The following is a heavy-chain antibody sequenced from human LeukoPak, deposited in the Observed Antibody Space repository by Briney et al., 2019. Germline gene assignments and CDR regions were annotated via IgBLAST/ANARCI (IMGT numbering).Heavy chain of an antibody. CDR1: GFIFSSYG. CDR3: AREGGYSHAFDY. D-gene: IGHD3-22*01. CDR2: ISYDGSNK. J-gene: IGHJ4*02. Sequence: GGSLRLSCAASGFIFSSYGMHWVRQAPGKGLEWVAVISYDGSNKYYADSVKGRFTISRDNSKNTLYLQMNSLRAEDTAVYYCAREGGYSHAFDYWGQGTLVAVSS. V-gene: IGHV3-30*03.